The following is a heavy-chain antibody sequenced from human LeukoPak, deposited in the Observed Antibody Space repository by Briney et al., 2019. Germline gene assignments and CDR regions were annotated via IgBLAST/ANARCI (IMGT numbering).Heavy chain of an antibody. Sequence: SETLSLTCTVFGASISSYYWSWIRQPPGKGLEWIGYIYYSGSTNYNPSLKSRVTISVDTSKNQFSLKLSSVTAADTAVYYCATTGLAVTNPFDYWGQGTLVTVSS. V-gene: IGHV4-59*01. CDR2: IYYSGST. J-gene: IGHJ4*02. D-gene: IGHD4-11*01. CDR1: GASISSYY. CDR3: ATTGLAVTNPFDY.